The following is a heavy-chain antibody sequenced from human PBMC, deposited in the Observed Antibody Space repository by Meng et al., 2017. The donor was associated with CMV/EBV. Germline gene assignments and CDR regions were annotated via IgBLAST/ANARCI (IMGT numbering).Heavy chain of an antibody. CDR2: IYPGDSDT. V-gene: IGHV5-51*01. D-gene: IGHD3-22*01. J-gene: IGHJ1*01. Sequence: KVSCKGSGYSFNSYWIGWVRLMPGKGLEWMGMIYPGDSDTRYSPSFQGQVTISADKSISTAYLQWSSLKASDTAMYYCARQWTDSSGYYGYWGQGTLVTVSS. CDR1: GYSFNSYW. CDR3: ARQWTDSSGYYGY.